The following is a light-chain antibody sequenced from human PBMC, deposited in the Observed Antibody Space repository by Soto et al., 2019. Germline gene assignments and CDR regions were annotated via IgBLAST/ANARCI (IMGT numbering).Light chain of an antibody. CDR1: QSVSSSY. V-gene: IGKV3-20*01. Sequence: ELVLTQSPGTLSLSPGQGAILSCRASQSVSSSYIAWYQQRPGQTPSLLIYGASTRATGIPDRFSGSGSGTHFTLTISRLEPGDFAVYYCQHFGGTTFTFGQGTRLENK. CDR3: QHFGGTTFT. CDR2: GAS. J-gene: IGKJ5*01.